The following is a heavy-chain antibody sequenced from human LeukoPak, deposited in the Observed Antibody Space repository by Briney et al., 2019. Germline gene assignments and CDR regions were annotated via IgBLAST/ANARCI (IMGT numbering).Heavy chain of an antibody. D-gene: IGHD3-22*01. CDR2: IRYDGSNK. CDR1: GFTFSSYG. V-gene: IGHV3-30*02. CDR3: AKDHRTYYDSSGTHLGY. Sequence: GGSLRLSCAASGFTFSSYGMHWVRQAPGKGLEWVAFIRYDGSNKYYADSVKGRFTISRDNSKNTLYQQMNSLRAEDTAVYYCAKDHRTYYDSSGTHLGYWGQGTLVTVSS. J-gene: IGHJ4*02.